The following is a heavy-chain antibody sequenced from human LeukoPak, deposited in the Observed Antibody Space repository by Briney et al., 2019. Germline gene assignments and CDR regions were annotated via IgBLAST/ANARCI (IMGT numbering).Heavy chain of an antibody. J-gene: IGHJ4*02. Sequence: GASVTVSYKASGYTFTTYGISWVRQPPGQGLEWMGWISAYNNNTNYAQKLQGRVTMTTDTSTSTAYIELRSLRSDDTAVYYCARGEAAAGLQDYWGQGTLVTVSS. CDR2: ISAYNNNT. V-gene: IGHV1-18*01. D-gene: IGHD6-13*01. CDR1: GYTFTTYG. CDR3: ARGEAAAGLQDY.